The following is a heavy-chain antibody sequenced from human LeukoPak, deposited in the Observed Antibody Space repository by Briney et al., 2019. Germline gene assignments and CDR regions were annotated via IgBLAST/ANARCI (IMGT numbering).Heavy chain of an antibody. CDR1: GFTFSSYA. CDR2: ISYDGSNK. V-gene: IGHV3-30*04. D-gene: IGHD3-22*01. Sequence: GGSLRLSCAASGFTFSSYAMHWVRQAPGKGLEWVAVISYDGSNKYYADSVKGRFTISRDNSKNTLYLQMNSLRAEDTAVYYCAREYYDSSGYYPQLPDYWGQGTLVTVSS. CDR3: AREYYDSSGYYPQLPDY. J-gene: IGHJ4*02.